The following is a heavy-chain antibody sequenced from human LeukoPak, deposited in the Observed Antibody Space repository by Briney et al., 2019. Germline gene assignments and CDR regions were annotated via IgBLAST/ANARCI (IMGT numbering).Heavy chain of an antibody. CDR1: GGSISSYY. CDR3: ARDYLGGNPDAFDI. J-gene: IGHJ3*02. CDR2: IYSTGST. V-gene: IGHV4-4*07. Sequence: SETLSLTCTVSGGSISSYYWSWIRQPAGKGLEWIGRIYSTGSTNYNPSLKSRVTMSVDTSKNQFSLKLSSVTAADTAVYYCARDYLGGNPDAFDIWGQGTMVTVSS. D-gene: IGHD4-23*01.